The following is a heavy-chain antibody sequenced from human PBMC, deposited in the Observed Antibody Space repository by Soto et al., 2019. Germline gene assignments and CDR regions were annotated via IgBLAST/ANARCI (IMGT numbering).Heavy chain of an antibody. CDR1: GFTFSNYA. J-gene: IGHJ4*02. Sequence: EVQLLESGGGLVQPGGSLRLSCAASGFTFSNYAMSWVRQAPGKGLEWVSGITASGGNTYYADSVKGRFTISRDNSKNTLYLQMNSLRAEDTASYYCAKGSFWQVGDYWGQGTLVTVSS. CDR2: ITASGGNT. V-gene: IGHV3-23*01. D-gene: IGHD3-3*01. CDR3: AKGSFWQVGDY.